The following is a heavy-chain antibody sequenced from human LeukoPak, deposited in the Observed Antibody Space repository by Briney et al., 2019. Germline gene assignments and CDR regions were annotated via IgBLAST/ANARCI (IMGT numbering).Heavy chain of an antibody. J-gene: IGHJ4*02. CDR3: ARAPRDSSSSNDTRRFDY. CDR2: IYHSGST. CDR1: GYSISSDNY. V-gene: IGHV4-38-2*01. Sequence: PSETLSLTCAVSGYSISSDNYWVWLRQPPGQGLELTCGIYHSGSTYYNPSLKSRVTMSVDKSKNQFSLKLSPVTAADTAVYYCARAPRDSSSSNDTRRFDYWGQGTLVTVSS. D-gene: IGHD3-22*01.